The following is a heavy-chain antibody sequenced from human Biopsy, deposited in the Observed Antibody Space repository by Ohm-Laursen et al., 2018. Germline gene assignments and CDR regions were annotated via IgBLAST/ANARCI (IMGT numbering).Heavy chain of an antibody. CDR1: GGSISSNNYY. CDR3: ARDYDTSGYYYVS. CDR2: IFYRGST. D-gene: IGHD3-22*01. V-gene: IGHV4-39*01. Sequence: TLSLTCIVSGGSISSNNYYWGWIRQPPGKGLEWIGSIFYRGSTHYKPSLKSRVNISVDTSKNQFSLKLNSVTAADTAVYYCARDYDTSGYYYVSWGQGTLVTVSS. J-gene: IGHJ5*02.